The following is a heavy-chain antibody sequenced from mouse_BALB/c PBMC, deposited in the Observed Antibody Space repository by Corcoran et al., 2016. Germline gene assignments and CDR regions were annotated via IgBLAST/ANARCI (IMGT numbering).Heavy chain of an antibody. CDR3: ALSTMIKGWFAY. J-gene: IGHJ3*01. D-gene: IGHD2-4*01. Sequence: EVQLQQSGAELVRPGALVKLSYKASGFNIKDYYMHWVKQRPEQGLEWSGWIDPENGNTIYDPKFQGKASITADTSSNTAYLQLSSLTSEDTAVYYCALSTMIKGWFAYWGQATLVTVSA. CDR1: GFNIKDYY. V-gene: IGHV14-1*02. CDR2: IDPENGNT.